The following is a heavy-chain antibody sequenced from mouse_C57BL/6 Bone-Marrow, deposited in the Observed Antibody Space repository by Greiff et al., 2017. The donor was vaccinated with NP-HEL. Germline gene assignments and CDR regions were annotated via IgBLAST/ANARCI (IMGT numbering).Heavy chain of an antibody. CDR3: ATYYYYGDY. D-gene: IGHD1-1*01. CDR2: ISSGGSYT. J-gene: IGHJ2*01. Sequence: EVMLVESGGDLVKPGGSLKLSCAASGFTFSSYGMSWVRQTPDKRLEWVATISSGGSYTYYPDSVKGRFTISRDNAKNTLYLQMSSLKSEDTAMYYCATYYYYGDYWGQGTTLTVSS. V-gene: IGHV5-6*01. CDR1: GFTFSSYG.